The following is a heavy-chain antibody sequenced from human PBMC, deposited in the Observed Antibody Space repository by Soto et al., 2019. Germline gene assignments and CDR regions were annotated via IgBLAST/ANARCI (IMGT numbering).Heavy chain of an antibody. V-gene: IGHV4-4*07. D-gene: IGHD3-3*01. CDR1: GGSISSYY. Sequence: GTLCLTCTVSGGSISSYYWSWIRQPSGKGLEWIGRIYTSGSTNYNPSLKSRVTMSVDTSKNQFSLKLSSVTAADTAVYYCARERGYYDFWSGYYANWFDPWGQGTLVTVSS. CDR2: IYTSGST. J-gene: IGHJ5*02. CDR3: ARERGYYDFWSGYYANWFDP.